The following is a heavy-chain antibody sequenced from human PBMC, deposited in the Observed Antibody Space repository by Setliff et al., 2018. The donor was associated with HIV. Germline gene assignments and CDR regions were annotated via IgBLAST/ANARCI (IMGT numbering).Heavy chain of an antibody. CDR3: AGESSIAVAEYFQH. CDR2: IRYDGSQK. CDR1: VFTFNNYG. Sequence: PGGSLRLSCAASVFTFNNYGMNWVRQAPGKGLEWVAFIRYDGSQKYYVDSVKGRFTISRDNSKNTLYLQMNSLRAEDTAVYYCAGESSIAVAEYFQHWGQGTLVTVSS. J-gene: IGHJ1*01. D-gene: IGHD6-19*01. V-gene: IGHV3-30*02.